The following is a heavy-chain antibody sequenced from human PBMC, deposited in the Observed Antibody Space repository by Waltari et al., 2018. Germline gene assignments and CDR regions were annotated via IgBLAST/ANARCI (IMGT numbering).Heavy chain of an antibody. CDR2: KSGGSGIT. CDR1: GFSVRSYA. Sequence: EMQLLESGGGLARPRGSLRLPFAASGFSVRSYAMSWVRQAPGKGLEWVSSKSGGSGITSYAASVKGRFTIARDNSKNTLYLQMNSLRDEDAALYYCAKGLGERYFDLWGRGTLVTVSS. J-gene: IGHJ2*01. CDR3: AKGLGERYFDL. V-gene: IGHV3-23*01. D-gene: IGHD3-10*01.